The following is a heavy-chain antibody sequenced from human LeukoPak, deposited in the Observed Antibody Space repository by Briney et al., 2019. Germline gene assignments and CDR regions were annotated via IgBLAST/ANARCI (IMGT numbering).Heavy chain of an antibody. J-gene: IGHJ4*02. CDR1: GITLSNYG. CDR2: ISERGGST. CDR3: AKRGVVIRVILVGFHKEAYYFDS. Sequence: GGSLRLSCVVSGITLSNYGMSWVRQAPGKGLEWVSGISERGGSTNYADSVKGRFIISRDTSRNTLYLQMNSLRAEDTAVYFCAKRGVVIRVILVGFHKEAYYFDSWGQGALATVSS. V-gene: IGHV3-23*01. D-gene: IGHD3-22*01.